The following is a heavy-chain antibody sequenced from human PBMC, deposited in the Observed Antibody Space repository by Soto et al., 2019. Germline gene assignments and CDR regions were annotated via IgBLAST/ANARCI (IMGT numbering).Heavy chain of an antibody. J-gene: IGHJ5*02. Sequence: VRGNSEAPGCTHSRKKKSKVQKAPSKWLDWVSAIIGSGGSTYYADSVKGRFTISRDNSKNTLYLLMNSLRAEDMSVYYCAKAPQQLALYNWFDPWGQGTLVTVSS. D-gene: IGHD6-13*01. CDR3: AKAPQQLALYNWFDP. CDR1: GCTHSRKK. V-gene: IGHV3-23*01. CDR2: IIGSGGST.